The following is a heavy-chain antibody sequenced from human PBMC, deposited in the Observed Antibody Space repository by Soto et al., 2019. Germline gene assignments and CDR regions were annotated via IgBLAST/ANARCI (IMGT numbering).Heavy chain of an antibody. CDR2: ISYDGSNE. V-gene: IGHV3-30*18. CDR1: GFTFSSYG. J-gene: IGHJ6*04. Sequence: PRGSLRLSCAASGFTFSSYGMHWVRQAPREGLEWVAVISYDGSNEYYADSVKGRFSISRDHSTCTLYLQMNRRRAEDTAVYYSANVGAALDPAIDAPCYYCSWKSFRGKGYTVTVAS. D-gene: IGHD1-26*01. CDR3: ANVGAALDPAIDAPCYYCSWKSF.